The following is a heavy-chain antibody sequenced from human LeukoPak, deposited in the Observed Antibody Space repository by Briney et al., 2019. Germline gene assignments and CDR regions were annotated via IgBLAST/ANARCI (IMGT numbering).Heavy chain of an antibody. D-gene: IGHD3-10*01. V-gene: IGHV1-18*01. CDR3: ARVVGSGSVFYYYYYMDV. J-gene: IGHJ6*03. Sequence: ASVKVSCKASGYTFTSYGISWVRQAPGQGLEWMGWISAYNGNTNYAQKLQGRVTVTTDTSTSTAYMELRSLRSDDTAVYYCARVVGSGSVFYYYYYMDVWGKGTTVTISS. CDR1: GYTFTSYG. CDR2: ISAYNGNT.